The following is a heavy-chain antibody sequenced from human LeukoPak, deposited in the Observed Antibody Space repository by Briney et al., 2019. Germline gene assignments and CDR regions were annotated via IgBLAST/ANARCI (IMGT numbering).Heavy chain of an antibody. J-gene: IGHJ4*02. D-gene: IGHD3-3*02. CDR2: IIPIFGTA. CDR3: ARGFIFGVVTCDY. CDR1: GGTFSSYA. V-gene: IGHV1-69*01. Sequence: SVKVSCKASGGTFSSYAISWVRQAPGQGLEWMGGIIPIFGTANYAQKFQGRVTITADESTSTAYMELSSLRSEDTAVYYCARGFIFGVVTCDYWGQGTLVTVSS.